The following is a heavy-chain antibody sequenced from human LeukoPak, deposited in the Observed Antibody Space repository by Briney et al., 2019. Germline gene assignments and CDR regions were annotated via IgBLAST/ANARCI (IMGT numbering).Heavy chain of an antibody. D-gene: IGHD3-16*01. J-gene: IGHJ4*02. V-gene: IGHV3-30*02. CDR1: GFTFSSYG. CDR2: IRYDGSNK. Sequence: GGSLRLSCAASGFTFSSYGMHWVRQAPGKGLEWVAFIRYDGSNKYYADSVKGRFTISRDNSKNTLYLQMNSLRAEDTAVYYCAKDLGFQATRSVDYWGQGTLVTVSS. CDR3: AKDLGFQATRSVDY.